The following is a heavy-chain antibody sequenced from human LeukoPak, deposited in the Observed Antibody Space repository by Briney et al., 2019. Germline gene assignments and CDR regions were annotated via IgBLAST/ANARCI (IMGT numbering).Heavy chain of an antibody. CDR3: ASQQRWVQLRDAFDI. CDR1: GFTVSSNY. CDR2: IYSGGST. V-gene: IGHV3-66*04. J-gene: IGHJ3*02. D-gene: IGHD5-24*01. Sequence: GGSLRLSCAASGFTVSSNYMSWVRRAPGKGLEWVSVIYSGGSTYYADSVKGRFTISRDNSKNTLYLQMNSLRAEDTAVYYCASQQRWVQLRDAFDIWGQGTMVTVSS.